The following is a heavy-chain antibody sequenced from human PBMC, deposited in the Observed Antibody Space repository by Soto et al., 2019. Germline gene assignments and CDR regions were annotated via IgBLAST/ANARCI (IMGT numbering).Heavy chain of an antibody. D-gene: IGHD6-19*01. CDR3: AGTAASVAGASGSYYYYGMDV. Sequence: PSETLSLTCTVSGGSISSSSYYWGWIRQPPGKGLEWIGYIYYSGSPYYNPSLKSRVTISVDTSKNQFSLKLSSVTAADTAVYYCAGTAASVAGASGSYYYYGMDVCGQGTMVTV. CDR1: GGSISSSSYY. V-gene: IGHV4-39*01. J-gene: IGHJ6*02. CDR2: IYYSGSP.